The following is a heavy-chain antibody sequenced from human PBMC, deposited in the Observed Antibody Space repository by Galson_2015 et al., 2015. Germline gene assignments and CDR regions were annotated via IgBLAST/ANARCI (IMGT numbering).Heavy chain of an antibody. Sequence: SVKVSCKASGYTFTSYGISWVRQAPGQGLEWMGWISAYNGNTNYAQKLQGRVTMTTDTSTSTAYMELRSLRSDDTAVYYCAKCGTEDGKNVDYYGMDVWGQGTTVPVSS. CDR3: AKCGTEDGKNVDYYGMDV. J-gene: IGHJ6*02. CDR1: GYTFTSYG. CDR2: ISAYNGNT. V-gene: IGHV1-18*01. D-gene: IGHD1-26*01.